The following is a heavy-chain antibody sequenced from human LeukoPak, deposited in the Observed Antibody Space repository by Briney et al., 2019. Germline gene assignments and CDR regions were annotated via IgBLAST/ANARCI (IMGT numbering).Heavy chain of an antibody. J-gene: IGHJ3*02. CDR1: GFTFSSYG. D-gene: IGHD6-13*01. CDR3: ARDREYSSSWYGGDAFDI. Sequence: GGSLRLSCAASGFTFSSYGMHWVRQAPGKGLEWVAVISYDGSNKYYADSVKGRFTISRDNSKNTLYLQMNSLRAEDTAVYYCARDREYSSSWYGGDAFDIWGQGTLVTVSS. CDR2: ISYDGSNK. V-gene: IGHV3-30*19.